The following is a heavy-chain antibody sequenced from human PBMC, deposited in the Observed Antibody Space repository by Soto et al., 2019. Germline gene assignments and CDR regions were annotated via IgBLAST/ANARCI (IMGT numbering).Heavy chain of an antibody. Sequence: GGSLRLSCAASGFTFSSYSMNWVRQAPGKGLEWVSYISSSSSTIYYADSVKGRFTISRDNAKNSLYLQMNSLRAEDTAVYYCAKGKVRGVAYYYGMDVWGQGTTVTVSS. D-gene: IGHD3-10*01. CDR1: GFTFSSYS. CDR3: AKGKVRGVAYYYGMDV. V-gene: IGHV3-48*01. J-gene: IGHJ6*02. CDR2: ISSSSSTI.